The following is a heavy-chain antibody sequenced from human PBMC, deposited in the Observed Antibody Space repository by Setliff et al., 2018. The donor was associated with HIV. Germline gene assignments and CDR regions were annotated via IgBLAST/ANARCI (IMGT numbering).Heavy chain of an antibody. CDR2: IYPGDSDT. Sequence: PGESLKISCQGSGYSFTSYWIGWVRQMPGKGLEWMGIIYPGDSDTRYSPSFQGQVTISADKSISTAYLQWSSLKASDTAMYYCARRVGYCSGGSCSHFDYWGQGTLVTVSS. CDR1: GYSFTSYW. D-gene: IGHD2-15*01. V-gene: IGHV5-51*01. J-gene: IGHJ4*02. CDR3: ARRVGYCSGGSCSHFDY.